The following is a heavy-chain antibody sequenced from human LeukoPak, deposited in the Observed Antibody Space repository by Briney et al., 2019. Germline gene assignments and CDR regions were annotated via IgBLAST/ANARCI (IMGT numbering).Heavy chain of an antibody. CDR2: INPSGGST. CDR1: GYTFTSYY. CDR3: ARDPSSGWKRGYYFDY. Sequence: ASVKVSCKASGYTFTSYYMHWVRQAPGQGLEWMGIINPSGGSTSYAQKFQGRVTMTRDMSTSTVYMELSSLRSEDTAVYYCARDPSSGWKRGYYFDYWGQGTLVTVSS. D-gene: IGHD6-19*01. V-gene: IGHV1-46*01. J-gene: IGHJ4*02.